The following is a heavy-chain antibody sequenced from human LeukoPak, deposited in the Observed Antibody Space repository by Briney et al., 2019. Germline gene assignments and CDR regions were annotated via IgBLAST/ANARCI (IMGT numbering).Heavy chain of an antibody. CDR1: GFTFSSYS. J-gene: IGHJ4*02. Sequence: GGSLRLSCAASGFTFSSYSMNWVRQAPGKGLKWVSSISSSSSYIYYADSVKGRFTISRDNAKNSLYLQMNSLRAEDTAVYYCARPSGSCRKYFDYWGQGTLVTVSS. D-gene: IGHD1-26*01. V-gene: IGHV3-21*01. CDR3: ARPSGSCRKYFDY. CDR2: ISSSSSYI.